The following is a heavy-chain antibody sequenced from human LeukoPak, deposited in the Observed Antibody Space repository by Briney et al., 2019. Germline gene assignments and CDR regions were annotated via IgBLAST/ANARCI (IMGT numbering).Heavy chain of an antibody. CDR1: GFTFSSYW. D-gene: IGHD6-13*01. CDR2: IKQDGSEK. V-gene: IGHV3-7*03. CDR3: ARARGYSSSEKAFDI. J-gene: IGHJ3*02. Sequence: PGGSLRLSCAASGFTFSSYWMSWVRQAPGKGLEWVANIKQDGSEKNYVDSVKGRFTISRDNAKNLLYLQMNSLRAEDTAVYYCARARGYSSSEKAFDIWGQGTMVTVSS.